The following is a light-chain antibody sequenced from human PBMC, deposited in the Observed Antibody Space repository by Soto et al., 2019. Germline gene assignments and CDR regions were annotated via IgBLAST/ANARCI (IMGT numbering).Light chain of an antibody. V-gene: IGLV2-14*03. CDR2: DVS. CDR3: SSYTTSNTRQIV. J-gene: IGLJ1*01. Sequence: QSVLTQPASVSGSPGQSITISCTGASSDVCGYNYVSWYQHHPGKAPKLMIFDVSNRPSGVFNRFSGSKSGNTASLTISGLQPEDEADYYCSSYTTSNTRQIVFGTGTKVTVL. CDR1: SSDVCGYNY.